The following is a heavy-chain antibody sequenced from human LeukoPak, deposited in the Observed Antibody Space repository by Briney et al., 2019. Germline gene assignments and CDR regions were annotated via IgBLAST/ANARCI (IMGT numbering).Heavy chain of an antibody. CDR3: AKRIQSAMAMGY. D-gene: IGHD5-18*01. CDR2: ISSSSSTI. CDR1: GFTFSSYS. J-gene: IGHJ4*02. Sequence: GGSLRLSCAASGFTFSSYSMNWVRQAPGKGLEWVSYISSSSSTIYYADSVKGRFTISRDNSKNTMYLQMNSLRAEDTAVYYCAKRIQSAMAMGYWGQGTLVTVSS. V-gene: IGHV3-48*01.